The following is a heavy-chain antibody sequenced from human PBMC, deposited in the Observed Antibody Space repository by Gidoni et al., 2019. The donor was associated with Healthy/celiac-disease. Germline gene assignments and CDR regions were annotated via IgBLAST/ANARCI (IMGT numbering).Heavy chain of an antibody. CDR1: GYSISSGYY. V-gene: IGHV4-38-2*01. Sequence: QLQLQESGSGLVKPSETLSLTCAVSGYSISSGYYWGWIRQPPGTGLEWIGIIYHMGRTYYTPSLKSRVTISVDTSKNQFSLKRSSVTAADTAVYYCARGGDTVTTANWFDPWGQGTLVTVSS. CDR2: IYHMGRT. D-gene: IGHD4-17*01. J-gene: IGHJ5*02. CDR3: ARGGDTVTTANWFDP.